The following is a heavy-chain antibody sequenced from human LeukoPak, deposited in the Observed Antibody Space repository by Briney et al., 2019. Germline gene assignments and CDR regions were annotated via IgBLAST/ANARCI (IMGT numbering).Heavy chain of an antibody. Sequence: PSETLSLTCSVSGDSISTSSYYWGWIRQPPGKGLEWIGTIYYSGSTYYDPSLTSRVTISVDTSKNQFSLKLSSVTAADTAVYYRARSGYSSSWTPANFDYWGQGTLVTVSS. J-gene: IGHJ4*02. V-gene: IGHV4-39*07. D-gene: IGHD6-13*01. CDR1: GDSISTSSYY. CDR2: IYYSGST. CDR3: ARSGYSSSWTPANFDY.